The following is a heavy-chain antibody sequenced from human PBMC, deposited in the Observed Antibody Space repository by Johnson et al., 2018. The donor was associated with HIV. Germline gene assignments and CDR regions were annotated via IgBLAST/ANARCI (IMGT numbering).Heavy chain of an antibody. Sequence: VQLLESGGGLVQPGGSLRLSCTDSGFTFASCAMSWVRQAPGKGLEWVSGISASGGSTYYAESVKGRFTISRDKSKKTLYLQMNSLRAEDTAVYYCAKGLVGASSRAAFDIWGQGTMVTVSS. CDR1: GFTFASCA. CDR2: ISASGGST. J-gene: IGHJ3*02. V-gene: IGHV3-23*01. CDR3: AKGLVGASSRAAFDI. D-gene: IGHD1-26*01.